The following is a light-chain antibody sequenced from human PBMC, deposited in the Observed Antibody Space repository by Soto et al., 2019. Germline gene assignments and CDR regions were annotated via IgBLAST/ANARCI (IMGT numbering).Light chain of an antibody. CDR2: AAS. J-gene: IGKJ4*01. CDR1: QTVGSS. V-gene: IGKV1-5*03. Sequence: DILMTQSPSTLPASVLDRVTITCRASQTVGSSLPWYQQIPGKPPRVLIHAASTLQSGVPSRFCGSGSGTESTLTISSLQPDGVAPYYCEKDSSYPLACGGGTDVDI. CDR3: EKDSSYPLA.